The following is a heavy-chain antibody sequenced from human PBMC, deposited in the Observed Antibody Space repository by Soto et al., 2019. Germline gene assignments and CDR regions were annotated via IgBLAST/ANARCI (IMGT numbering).Heavy chain of an antibody. V-gene: IGHV1-8*01. Sequence: QVQLVQSGAEVKTPGASVKVSCKASGYTFTSYDINWVRQATGQVLEWMGWMNPNSGNTGYAQKFQGRVTMTRNTSLSTAYMELSSLRSEDTAVYYCARERSAAGTGGFDPWGQGTLVTVSS. CDR3: ARERSAAGTGGFDP. J-gene: IGHJ5*02. CDR2: MNPNSGNT. CDR1: GYTFTSYD. D-gene: IGHD6-13*01.